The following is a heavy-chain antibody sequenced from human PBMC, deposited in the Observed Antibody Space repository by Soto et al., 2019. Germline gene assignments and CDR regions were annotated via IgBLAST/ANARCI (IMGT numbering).Heavy chain of an antibody. Sequence: ASVKVSCKASGYTFTGYYIHWVRQAPGQGLEWMGWFNPNGGGTNYAQKFQGRVTMTWDTSISTAYMELSRLRSDDTAVYYCARAYCSSTSCPTGGYYGMDVWGQGNTVTVSS. CDR2: FNPNGGGT. CDR3: ARAYCSSTSCPTGGYYGMDV. J-gene: IGHJ6*02. CDR1: GYTFTGYY. D-gene: IGHD2-2*01. V-gene: IGHV1-2*02.